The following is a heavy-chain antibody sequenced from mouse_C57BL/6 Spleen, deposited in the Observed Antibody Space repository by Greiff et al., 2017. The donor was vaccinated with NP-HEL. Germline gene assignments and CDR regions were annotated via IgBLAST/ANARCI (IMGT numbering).Heavy chain of an antibody. Sequence: VHVKQSGPELVKPGASVKISCKASGYSFTGYYMNWVKQSPEKSLEWIGEINPSTGGTTYNQKFKAKATLTVDKSASTAYMQLKSLTSEDSAVYYCAREGYGSRNFDVWGTGTTVTVSS. J-gene: IGHJ1*03. CDR2: INPSTGGT. V-gene: IGHV1-42*01. CDR3: AREGYGSRNFDV. CDR1: GYSFTGYY. D-gene: IGHD1-1*01.